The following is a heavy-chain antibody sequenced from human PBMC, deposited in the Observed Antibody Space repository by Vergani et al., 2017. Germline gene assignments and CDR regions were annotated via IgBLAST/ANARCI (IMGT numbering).Heavy chain of an antibody. CDR1: GFTFSSYG. CDR2: IRYDGSNK. J-gene: IGHJ6*02. Sequence: QVQLVESGGGVVQPGGSLRLSCAASGFTFSSYGMHWVRQAPGKGLEWVAFIRYDGSNKYYADSVKGRLTISRDNSKNTLYLQMNSLRAEDTAVYYCAKLAWSSTSCYESYYYGMDVWGQGTTVTVSS. CDR3: AKLAWSSTSCYESYYYGMDV. D-gene: IGHD2-2*01. V-gene: IGHV3-30*02.